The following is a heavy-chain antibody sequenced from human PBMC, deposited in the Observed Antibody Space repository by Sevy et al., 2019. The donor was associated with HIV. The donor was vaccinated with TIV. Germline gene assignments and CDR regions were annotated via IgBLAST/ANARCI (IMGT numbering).Heavy chain of an antibody. Sequence: GGSLRLSCAASGFIFSSYWMSWVRQAPGKGLEWVANIKQDGSEKYYVDSVKGRFIISRDNAKNSLYLQMNSLRAEDTAVYYCARQDMITFGGVSEFDYWGQGTLVTVSS. CDR3: ARQDMITFGGVSEFDY. J-gene: IGHJ4*02. V-gene: IGHV3-7*01. CDR2: IKQDGSEK. CDR1: GFIFSSYW. D-gene: IGHD3-16*01.